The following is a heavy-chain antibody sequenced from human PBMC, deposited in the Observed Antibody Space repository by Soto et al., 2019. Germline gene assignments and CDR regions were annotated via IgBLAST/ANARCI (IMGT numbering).Heavy chain of an antibody. CDR3: ARMAQHYYYYGMDV. CDR2: IFSNDEK. Sequence: SGPTLVNPTETLTLTCTFSGFSLSNARMGVSWIRQPPGKALEWLAHIFSNDEKSYSTSLKSRLTISKDTSKSQVVLTMTNMDPVDTATYYCARMAQHYYYYGMDVWGQGTTVTVSS. CDR1: GFSLSNARMG. J-gene: IGHJ6*02. D-gene: IGHD2-2*01. V-gene: IGHV2-26*01.